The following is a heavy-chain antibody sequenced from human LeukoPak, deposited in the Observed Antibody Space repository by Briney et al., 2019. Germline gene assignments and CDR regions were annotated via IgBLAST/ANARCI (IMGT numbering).Heavy chain of an antibody. CDR2: ISSTSSYI. CDR3: TRAVAAADFSPGY. CDR1: AFPFSSYS. D-gene: IGHD6-13*01. J-gene: IGHJ4*02. Sequence: GGSLRLSCVASAFPFSSYSMNWVRQAPGKGLEWVSCISSTSSYIYYADSVKGRFTISRDNAKNSVYLQMNSLRADDTAVYYCTRAVAAADFSPGYWGQGTLVTVSS. V-gene: IGHV3-21*01.